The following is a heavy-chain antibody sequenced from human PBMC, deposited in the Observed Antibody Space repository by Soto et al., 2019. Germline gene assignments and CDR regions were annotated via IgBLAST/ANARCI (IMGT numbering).Heavy chain of an antibody. Sequence: QVRLVQSGAEVKNPGASVKVSCKAFGYTFTNFYMQWVRQAPGQGLEWVGTINPSAGSTTYAQKFQGRVTMTRDTSTRTVYMELSSLRSEDTAVYYCARGGSMVFFTDGFGYWGQGPLVTVSS. J-gene: IGHJ4*02. CDR3: ARGGSMVFFTDGFGY. D-gene: IGHD2-8*01. V-gene: IGHV1-46*01. CDR2: INPSAGST. CDR1: GYTFTNFY.